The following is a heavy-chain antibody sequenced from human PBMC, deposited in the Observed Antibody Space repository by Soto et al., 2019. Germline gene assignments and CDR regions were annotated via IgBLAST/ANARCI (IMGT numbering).Heavy chain of an antibody. D-gene: IGHD3-10*01. Sequence: LQTLSLTCAISGDSVSSNSAAWNWIRQSPSRGLEWLGRTYYRSKWYNDYAVSVKSRITINPDTSKNQFSLQLNSVTPEDTAVYYCARATMVPPPNYYSYYMDVWGKGTTVTFSS. J-gene: IGHJ6*03. V-gene: IGHV6-1*01. CDR2: TYYRSKWYN. CDR1: GDSVSSNSAA. CDR3: ARATMVPPPNYYSYYMDV.